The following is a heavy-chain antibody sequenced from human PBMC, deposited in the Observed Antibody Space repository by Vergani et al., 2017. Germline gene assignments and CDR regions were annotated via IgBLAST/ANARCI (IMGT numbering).Heavy chain of an antibody. CDR2: ISGSGGST. CDR3: AKANPRNSGYDYLCYYHAMDV. D-gene: IGHD5-12*01. V-gene: IGHV3-23*01. J-gene: IGHJ6*02. CDR1: GFTFNHYA. Sequence: EVQLLESGGDLVQPGGSLRLSCAASGFTFNHYAMNWVRQAPGKGLEWVSGISGSGGSTYYAGSVKGRFTISRDSSKNTLYLQMNSLSAGDTAVYYCAKANPRNSGYDYLCYYHAMDVWGRGGTVTVAS.